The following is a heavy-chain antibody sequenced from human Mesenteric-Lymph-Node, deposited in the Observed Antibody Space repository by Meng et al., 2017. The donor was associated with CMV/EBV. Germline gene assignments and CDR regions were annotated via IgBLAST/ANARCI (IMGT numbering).Heavy chain of an antibody. CDR3: ARDSQFVPYAFDI. D-gene: IGHD6-6*01. Sequence: ASVKVSCKASGYTFTDYYIHWVRQAPGQGLEWMGWINPNRGGTKYAQKFQGRVTMTRDTSISTAYMELTRLRSDDTAIYYCARDSQFVPYAFDIWGQGTMVTVSS. V-gene: IGHV1-2*02. CDR2: INPNRGGT. J-gene: IGHJ3*02. CDR1: GYTFTDYY.